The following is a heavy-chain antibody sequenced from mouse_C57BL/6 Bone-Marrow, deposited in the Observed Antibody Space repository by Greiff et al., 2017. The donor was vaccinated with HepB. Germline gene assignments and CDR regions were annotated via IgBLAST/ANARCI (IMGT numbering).Heavy chain of an antibody. D-gene: IGHD2-2*01. Sequence: EVKLMESGGGLVQPGGSLSLSCAASGFNFTDYYMSWVRQPPGKALEWLGVIRNKANGNTTEKSAYVKGRFTITRDNSQSILYLQMNALRAEDSSTDYCARYETMVTTYWYFDVWGTGTTVTVSS. J-gene: IGHJ1*03. CDR2: IRNKANGNTT. CDR1: GFNFTDYY. CDR3: ARYETMVTTYWYFDV. V-gene: IGHV7-3*01.